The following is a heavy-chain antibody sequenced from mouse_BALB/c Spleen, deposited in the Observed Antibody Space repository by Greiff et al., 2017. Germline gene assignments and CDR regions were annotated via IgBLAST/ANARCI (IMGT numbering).Heavy chain of an antibody. D-gene: IGHD2-14*01. V-gene: IGHV5-12-1*01. Sequence: EVKLMESGGGLVKPGGSLKLSCAASGFAFSSYDMSWVRQTPEKRLEWVAYISSGGGSTYYPDTVKGRFTISRDNTKKTLYLQMSSLRSEDTALYYCARQRYDGAMDYWGQGTSVTVSS. CDR3: ARQRYDGAMDY. CDR1: GFAFSSYD. J-gene: IGHJ4*01. CDR2: ISSGGGST.